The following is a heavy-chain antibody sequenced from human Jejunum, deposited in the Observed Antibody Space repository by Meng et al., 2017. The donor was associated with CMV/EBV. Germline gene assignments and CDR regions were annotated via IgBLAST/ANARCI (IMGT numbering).Heavy chain of an antibody. Sequence: QEQLVESGVGVVQPGESLRLSCEASGISFSSSGMHWVRQAPGKGLEWVAFIRHDGSNKYYPESVRGRFTISRDNSKNTVVLEMNSLTSEDTAVYFCAKDKGVRTFDYWGQGSLVTVSS. CDR3: AKDKGVRTFDY. CDR2: IRHDGSNK. J-gene: IGHJ4*02. D-gene: IGHD1-1*01. CDR1: GISFSSSG. V-gene: IGHV3-30*02.